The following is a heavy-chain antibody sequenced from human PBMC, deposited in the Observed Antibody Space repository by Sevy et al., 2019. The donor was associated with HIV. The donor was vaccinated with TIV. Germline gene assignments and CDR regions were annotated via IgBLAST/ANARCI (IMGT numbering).Heavy chain of an antibody. D-gene: IGHD3-10*02. Sequence: GGSLRLSCAASGFTFSSYAMSWVRQAPGKGLEWVSTFSFGCGKINYADSVKGRFTISRDNSKNTLYLQMHSLRAEDTAVYYCAREGCSKPHVYWGQGTLVTASS. J-gene: IGHJ4*02. V-gene: IGHV3-23*01. CDR2: FSFGCGKI. CDR1: GFTFSSYA. CDR3: AREGCSKPHVY.